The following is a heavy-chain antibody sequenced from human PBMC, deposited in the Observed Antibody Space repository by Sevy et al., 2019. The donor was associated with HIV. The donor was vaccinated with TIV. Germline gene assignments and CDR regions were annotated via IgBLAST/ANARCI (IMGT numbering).Heavy chain of an antibody. Sequence: ASVKVSCKASGYTFTTNGISWVRQAPGQGREWMGWISAYYGNTNYAQKLQGRVTLTTDTSTATAYMELRSLRSDDTAVYYCARDRDYMLDVWGQGTAVTVSS. CDR3: ARDRDYMLDV. CDR2: ISAYYGNT. CDR1: GYTFTTNG. D-gene: IGHD4-4*01. J-gene: IGHJ6*02. V-gene: IGHV1-18*01.